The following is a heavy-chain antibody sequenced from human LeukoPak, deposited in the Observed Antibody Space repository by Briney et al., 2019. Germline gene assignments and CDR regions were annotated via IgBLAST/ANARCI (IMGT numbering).Heavy chain of an antibody. V-gene: IGHV4-34*01. Sequence: SETLSLTCAVYGGSFSGYYWSWIRQPPGKGLEWIGEINHSGSTNYNPSLKSRVTISVDTSKNQFSLKLSSVTAADTAVYYCAREVNYDSSGYYPYYFGYWGQGTLVTVSS. CDR1: GGSFSGYY. CDR3: AREVNYDSSGYYPYYFGY. J-gene: IGHJ4*02. D-gene: IGHD3-22*01. CDR2: INHSGST.